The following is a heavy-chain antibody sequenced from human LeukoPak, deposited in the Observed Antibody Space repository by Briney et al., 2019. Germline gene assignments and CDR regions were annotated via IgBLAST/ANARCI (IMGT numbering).Heavy chain of an antibody. CDR1: GGSISSYY. V-gene: IGHV4-4*07. Sequence: PSETLSLTCTVSGGSISSYYWSWIRQPAGKGPEWIGRIYTSGSTNYNPSLKSRVTMSVDTSKNQFSLKLSSVTAADTAVYYCARLGYYDFWSGYLNDYWGQGTLVTVSS. CDR2: IYTSGST. J-gene: IGHJ4*02. D-gene: IGHD3-3*01. CDR3: ARLGYYDFWSGYLNDY.